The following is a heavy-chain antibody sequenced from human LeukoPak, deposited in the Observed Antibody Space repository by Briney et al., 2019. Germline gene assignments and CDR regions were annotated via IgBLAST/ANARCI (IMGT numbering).Heavy chain of an antibody. Sequence: ASVKVSRQASGYTFTSYYLHWLGQAPGQGLEWMGIINHSVCSTNYAQKLHGRVTMNRDISTSTDYMELSSLRSYDTAVYYGMLLLSGNWFDPWGQGTLVTVSS. CDR2: INHSVCST. CDR1: GYTFTSYY. J-gene: IGHJ5*02. V-gene: IGHV1-46*01. D-gene: IGHD2-15*01. CDR3: MLLLSGNWFDP.